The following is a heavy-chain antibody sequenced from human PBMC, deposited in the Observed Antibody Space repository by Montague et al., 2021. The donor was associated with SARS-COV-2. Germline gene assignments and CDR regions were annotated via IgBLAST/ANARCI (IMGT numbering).Heavy chain of an antibody. CDR1: GFTFSSHA. J-gene: IGHJ6*03. CDR3: ARDPPYSSSAFYYYSYYLDV. Sequence: SLRPSCAASGFTFSSHAMHWVRQAPGRGLEWVADIWNDGSNKYYADSVKGRFTISRDNSNNTLYLQLNSLTADDTAVYYCARDPPYSSSAFYYYSYYLDVWGKGATVTVSS. V-gene: IGHV3-33*01. D-gene: IGHD3-22*01. CDR2: IWNDGSNK.